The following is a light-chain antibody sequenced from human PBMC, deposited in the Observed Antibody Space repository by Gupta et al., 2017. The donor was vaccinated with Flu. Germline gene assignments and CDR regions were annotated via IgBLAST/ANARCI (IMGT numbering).Light chain of an antibody. J-gene: IGKJ5*01. CDR1: QTITTY. CDR3: QQSYSSLT. V-gene: IGKV1-39*01. CDR2: GAS. Sequence: RASQTITTYLNWSRHLPGLPPKLQIYGASHLPTGVPSRFSACGSGTDFTLTISCLQPDDFAMYYCQQSYSSLTFVHGPQVDIQ.